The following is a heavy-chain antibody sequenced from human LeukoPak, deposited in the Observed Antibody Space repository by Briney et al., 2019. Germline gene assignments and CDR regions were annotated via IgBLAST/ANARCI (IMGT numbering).Heavy chain of an antibody. J-gene: IGHJ3*02. Sequence: PSETLSLTCTVSGGSISSSSYYWGWIRQPPGKGLEWIGSIYYSGSTYYNPSLKSRVTISVDTSKNQFSLKLSSVTAADTAVYYCARDRFYVAGDAFDIWGQGTMVTVSS. CDR2: IYYSGST. V-gene: IGHV4-39*07. D-gene: IGHD3-16*01. CDR1: GGSISSSSYY. CDR3: ARDRFYVAGDAFDI.